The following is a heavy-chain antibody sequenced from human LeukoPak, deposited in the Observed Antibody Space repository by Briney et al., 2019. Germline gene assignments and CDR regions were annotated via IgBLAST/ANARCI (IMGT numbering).Heavy chain of an antibody. CDR1: DFTFTTYD. J-gene: IGHJ4*02. Sequence: GGSLRLSCVASDFTFTTYDMTWVRQAAGPGLQRVSSISDSGRYIFTADSMRGRFAISRHNSANTLYLQTYSLRVDDTATYFCAGKLPGATYYFDSWGQGTLVTVSS. CDR3: AGKLPGATYYFDS. D-gene: IGHD2-21*01. CDR2: ISDSGRYI. V-gene: IGHV3-23*01.